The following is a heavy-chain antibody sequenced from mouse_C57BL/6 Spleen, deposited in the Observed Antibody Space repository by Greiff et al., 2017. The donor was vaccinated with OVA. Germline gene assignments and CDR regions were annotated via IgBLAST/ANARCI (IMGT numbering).Heavy chain of an antibody. V-gene: IGHV5-12*01. Sequence: EVMLVESGGGLVQPGGSLKLSCAASGFTFSDYYMYWVRQTPEKRLEWVAYISNGGGSTYYPDTVKGRFTISRDNAKNTLYLQMSRLKSEDTAMYYCARHYSNFWYFDVWGTGTTVTVSS. CDR3: ARHYSNFWYFDV. CDR2: ISNGGGST. D-gene: IGHD2-5*01. J-gene: IGHJ1*03. CDR1: GFTFSDYY.